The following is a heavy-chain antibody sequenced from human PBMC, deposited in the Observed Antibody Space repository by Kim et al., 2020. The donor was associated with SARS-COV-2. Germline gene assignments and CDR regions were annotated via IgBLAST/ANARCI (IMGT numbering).Heavy chain of an antibody. CDR3: ARGAPGH. CDR2: HSGST. Sequence: HSGSTHYNPSLKSRVSMSVDTSKNQFSLKLTSVTAADTAVYYCARGAPGHWGQGTLVTVSS. J-gene: IGHJ1*01. V-gene: IGHV4-34*01.